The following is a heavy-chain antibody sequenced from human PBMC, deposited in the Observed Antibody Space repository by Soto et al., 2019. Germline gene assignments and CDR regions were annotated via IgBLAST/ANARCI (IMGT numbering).Heavy chain of an antibody. CDR3: AKDGAAWAWFGP. CDR2: ISNTGENT. CDR1: GFTFSTSA. Sequence: EVHLLESGGGFVQPGGSLRLSCAASGFTFSTSAMNWVRQAPGKGLEWVSLISNTGENTYYTDSVKGRFSIFRDNSRNMLYLQMNSLRAEDTAVYYCAKDGAAWAWFGPWGQGTLVTVSS. D-gene: IGHD1-26*01. J-gene: IGHJ5*02. V-gene: IGHV3-23*01.